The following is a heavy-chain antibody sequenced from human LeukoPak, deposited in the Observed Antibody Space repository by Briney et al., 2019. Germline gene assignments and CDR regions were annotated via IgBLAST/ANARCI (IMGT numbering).Heavy chain of an antibody. Sequence: GGSLRLSCAASGFTFSSYAMSWVRQAPGKGLEWVSAISSSGRSTYSADSVRGRFTVSRDNSKNTLYLQMNGLRADDTAIYYCAKERADSGYDYWGQGTLVTVSS. CDR2: ISSSGRST. J-gene: IGHJ4*02. V-gene: IGHV3-23*01. CDR3: AKERADSGYDY. CDR1: GFTFSSYA. D-gene: IGHD5-12*01.